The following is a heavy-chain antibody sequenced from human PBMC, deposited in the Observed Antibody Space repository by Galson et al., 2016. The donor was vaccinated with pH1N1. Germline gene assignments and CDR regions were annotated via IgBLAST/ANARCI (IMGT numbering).Heavy chain of an antibody. CDR1: GFTFSSYA. CDR2: ISGNGGST. J-gene: IGHJ4*02. V-gene: IGHV3-23*01. Sequence: SLRLSCAASGFTFSSYAMIWVRQAPGKGLEWVSTISGNGGSTYYADAVKGRFTGSRDSSMNTLYLQMNSLRAEDTAGYYCVKDLRDIVVLIGLTQYWGQGTLVTVSS. CDR3: VKDLRDIVVLIGLTQY. D-gene: IGHD3-22*01.